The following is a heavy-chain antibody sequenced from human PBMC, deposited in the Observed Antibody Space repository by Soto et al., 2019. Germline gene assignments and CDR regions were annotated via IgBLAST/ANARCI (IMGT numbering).Heavy chain of an antibody. Sequence: GGSLILSCAASGFSFSTYVMHWVRHGPGKGLEWVAVISHDGSYKYYGDAVKGRFTISRDTSKNAVYLEMNSLRPEDTAVYYCAKGLLAIVGTTLPRDAFNIWGQGTMVT. D-gene: IGHD1-26*01. CDR2: ISHDGSYK. CDR3: AKGLLAIVGTTLPRDAFNI. V-gene: IGHV3-30*18. J-gene: IGHJ3*02. CDR1: GFSFSTYV.